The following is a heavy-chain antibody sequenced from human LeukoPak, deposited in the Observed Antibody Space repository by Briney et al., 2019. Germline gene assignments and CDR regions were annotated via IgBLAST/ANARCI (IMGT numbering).Heavy chain of an antibody. V-gene: IGHV4-38-2*02. D-gene: IGHD3-3*01. Sequence: PSETLSLTCGVSGYSISSGYFWVWIRQPPGKGLEWIGSVYHTGATYYNPSLRSPVTISVDTPKNQFSLELNPVTAADTAVYYCARDLGLTISANWFDPWGQGTLVTVSS. CDR2: VYHTGAT. J-gene: IGHJ5*02. CDR1: GYSISSGYF. CDR3: ARDLGLTISANWFDP.